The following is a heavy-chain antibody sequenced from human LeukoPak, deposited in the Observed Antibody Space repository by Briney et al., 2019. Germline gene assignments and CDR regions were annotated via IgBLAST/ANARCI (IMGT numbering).Heavy chain of an antibody. CDR1: GYTLTSYG. CDR3: ARGGYSYVKAETFDI. V-gene: IGHV1-18*01. CDR2: ISAYNGNT. J-gene: IGHJ3*02. Sequence: GASVKVSRKASGYTLTSYGISWVRQAPGQGLEWMGWISAYNGNTNYAQKLQGRVTMTTDTSTSTAYMELRSLRSDDTAVYYCARGGYSYVKAETFDIWGQGTMVSVSS. D-gene: IGHD5-18*01.